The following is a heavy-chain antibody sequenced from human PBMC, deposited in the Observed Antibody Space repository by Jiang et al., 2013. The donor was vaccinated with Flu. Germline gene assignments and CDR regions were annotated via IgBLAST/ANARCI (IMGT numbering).Heavy chain of an antibody. J-gene: IGHJ5*02. CDR3: ARNPLIAVAQDWFDP. V-gene: IGHV4-31*03. CDR1: GGSISSGGYF. Sequence: GPGLVKPSQTLSLTCTVSGGSISSGGYFWNWIRKHPGKGLEWIGYIYYTGSTYYKPSLKSRVTISLDTSKNQFSLKLTSVTAADTAVYYCARNPLIAVAQDWFDPWGQGTLVTVSS. D-gene: IGHD6-13*01. CDR2: IYYTGST.